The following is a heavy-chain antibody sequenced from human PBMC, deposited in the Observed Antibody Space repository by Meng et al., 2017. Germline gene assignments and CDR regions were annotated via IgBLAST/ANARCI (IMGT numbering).Heavy chain of an antibody. CDR1: GGSISSGGYY. Sequence: LSCTVSGGSISSGGYYWSWIRQHPGKGLEWIGYIYYSGSTYYNPSLKSLVTISVDTSKNQFSLKLSSVTAADTAVYYCARSVAGSGTGLDPWGQGTLVTVSS. CDR3: ARSVAGSGTGLDP. CDR2: IYYSGST. V-gene: IGHV4-31*01. J-gene: IGHJ5*02. D-gene: IGHD6-19*01.